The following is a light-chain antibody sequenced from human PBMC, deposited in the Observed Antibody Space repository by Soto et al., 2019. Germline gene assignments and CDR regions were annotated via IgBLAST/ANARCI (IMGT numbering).Light chain of an antibody. V-gene: IGKV3-11*01. CDR3: QQRSNWPGT. CDR1: QSVSNY. J-gene: IGKJ1*01. CDR2: DAS. Sequence: ELVLTQSPAILSLSPGQRATLSCRASQSVSNYLGWYQQKPGQAPRLLIYDASNRATGIPARFSGSGSGTDFTLIISSLEPEDFAVYYCQQRSNWPGTFGQGTKV.